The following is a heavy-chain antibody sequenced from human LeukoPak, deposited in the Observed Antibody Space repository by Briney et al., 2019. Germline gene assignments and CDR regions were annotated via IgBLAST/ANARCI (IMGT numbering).Heavy chain of an antibody. CDR3: ARDSGITGTTGAIDY. CDR2: ISYHERNK. D-gene: IGHD1-20*01. J-gene: IGHJ4*02. Sequence: GGSLRLSCAASGFTFSSYGMHWVRQAPGKGLEWVAVISYHERNKYYVDSVKGRFTISRDNSRNTLYLQMNSLRADDTAVYYCARDSGITGTTGAIDYWGQGTLVTVSS. CDR1: GFTFSSYG. V-gene: IGHV3-30*03.